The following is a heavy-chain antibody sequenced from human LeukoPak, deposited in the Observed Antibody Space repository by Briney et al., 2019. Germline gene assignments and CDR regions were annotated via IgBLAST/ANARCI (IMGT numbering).Heavy chain of an antibody. CDR3: GRVAYCGSGCYYYFDY. CDR1: GYTFTDNY. J-gene: IGHJ4*02. Sequence: GASVKVYCKASGYTFTDNYIHWVRQAPGQGLEWMGRINPRSGGTSYGQKFQGRVTVTRDTSISTAYMELSSLTSDDTAVYYCGRVAYCGSGCYYYFDYWGQGTLVTVSS. D-gene: IGHD2-21*02. CDR2: INPRSGGT. V-gene: IGHV1-2*06.